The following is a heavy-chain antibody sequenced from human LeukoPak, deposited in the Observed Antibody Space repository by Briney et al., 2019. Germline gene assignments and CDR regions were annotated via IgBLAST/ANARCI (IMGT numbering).Heavy chain of an antibody. CDR2: IYHSGST. CDR1: GYSLSSGYY. J-gene: IGHJ5*02. Sequence: SETLSLTCTVSGYSLSSGYYWGWIRQPPGKGLEWIGSIYHSGSTYYNPSLKSRVTISVDTSKNQFSLKLSSVTAADTAVYYCAGGDVTFDPWGQGTLVTVSS. V-gene: IGHV4-38-2*02. CDR3: AGGDVTFDP. D-gene: IGHD3-16*01.